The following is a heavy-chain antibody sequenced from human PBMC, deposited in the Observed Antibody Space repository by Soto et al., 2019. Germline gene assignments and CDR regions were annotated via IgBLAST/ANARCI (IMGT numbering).Heavy chain of an antibody. V-gene: IGHV2-5*02. CDR3: AHAGDYDLMSFDH. J-gene: IGHJ4*02. Sequence: QITLKESGPPLVRPAQPLTLTCAFSGFSLTTTSMGVAWIRQPPGKALEWLALIYWDDDQRYSPSLKDRLTISKDTSRSRVVLTISNMNPEDTGTYVCAHAGDYDLMSFDHWGPGTLVTVSS. D-gene: IGHD4-17*01. CDR1: GFSLTTTSMG. CDR2: IYWDDDQ.